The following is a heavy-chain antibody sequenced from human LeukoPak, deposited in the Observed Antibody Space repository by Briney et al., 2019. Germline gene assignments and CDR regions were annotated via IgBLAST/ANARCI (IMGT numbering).Heavy chain of an antibody. J-gene: IGHJ4*02. CDR2: IYSGGST. CDR3: ARGRGSGWPFDY. V-gene: IGHV3-66*01. CDR1: GFTLSSNY. Sequence: GGSLRLSCAGSGFTLSSNYMSWVRQAPGEGLEWVSVIYSGGSTYYPDSVKGRFTISRDSSKNTLYLQMNSVRAEDTAVYYCARGRGSGWPFDYWGQGTLVTVST. D-gene: IGHD6-19*01.